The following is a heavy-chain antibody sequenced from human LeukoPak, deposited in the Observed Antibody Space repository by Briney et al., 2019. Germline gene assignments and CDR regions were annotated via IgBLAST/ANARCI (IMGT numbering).Heavy chain of an antibody. Sequence: PSETLSLTCAVSGGSISSNIWWSWVRQPPGKGLEWIGEIYHDGTTTYNPSLNSRVTISVDKSKNQFSLNLSSVTAADTAVYYCARLVVSSWYHEVLLGRDYWGQGTLVTVSS. CDR3: ARLVVSSWYHEVLLGRDY. CDR2: IYHDGTT. J-gene: IGHJ4*02. V-gene: IGHV4-4*02. CDR1: GGSISSNIW. D-gene: IGHD6-13*01.